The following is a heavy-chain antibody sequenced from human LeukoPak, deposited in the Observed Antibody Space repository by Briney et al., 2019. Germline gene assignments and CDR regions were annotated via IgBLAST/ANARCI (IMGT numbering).Heavy chain of an antibody. D-gene: IGHD2-15*01. V-gene: IGHV4-59*12. CDR2: IYYSGTT. CDR1: GFTFSDYY. J-gene: IGHJ6*02. Sequence: GALRLSCAASGFTFSDYYMSWIRQPQGKGVGGMGYIYYSGTTNYNPSLNSRVTISVAPSKNQFSLTLSSVPAAHTAVYYCARDSGHRYPIYTPYYYYSGMDVWGQGTTVTVSS. CDR3: ARDSGHRYPIYTPYYYYSGMDV.